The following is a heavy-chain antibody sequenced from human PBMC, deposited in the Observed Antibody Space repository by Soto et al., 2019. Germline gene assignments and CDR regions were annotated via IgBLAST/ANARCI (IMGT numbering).Heavy chain of an antibody. CDR1: AYRFTSYW. J-gene: IGHJ4*02. D-gene: IGHD1-1*01. V-gene: IGHV5-51*01. CDR3: ARGGVTTRTFDY. CDR2: IYPDDSDT. Sequence: PVESLKISCKGSAYRFTSYWIGWVRQLPGKGLEWMGIIYPDDSDTRYSPSFQGQVTISADKSINTAYLQWSSLKDSDTAMYYCARGGVTTRTFDYWGQGTMVTVSS.